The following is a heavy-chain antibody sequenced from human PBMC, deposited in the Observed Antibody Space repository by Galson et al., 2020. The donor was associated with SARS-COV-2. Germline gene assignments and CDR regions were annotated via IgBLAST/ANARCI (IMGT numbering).Heavy chain of an antibody. V-gene: IGHV3-30*04. CDR2: ISYDGTNK. CDR3: ARPMGGNYCSSFDI. D-gene: IGHD1-7*01. Sequence: GESLKISCAASGFTFSTYAMHWVRQAPGKGLAWVTLISYDGTNKYYADSVKGRFTISRDNSKNTLYLQMNSLRAEDTSVYYCARPMGGNYCSSFDIWGQGTMVTVSS. CDR1: GFTFSTYA. J-gene: IGHJ3*02.